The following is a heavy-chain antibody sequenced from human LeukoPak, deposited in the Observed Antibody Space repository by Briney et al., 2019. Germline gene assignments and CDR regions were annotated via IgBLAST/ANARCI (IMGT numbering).Heavy chain of an antibody. CDR1: GFTFSSYP. CDR3: ARVVGGMTGADY. D-gene: IGHD3-9*01. V-gene: IGHV3-48*04. CDR2: ISDSGTVI. J-gene: IGHJ4*02. Sequence: GGSLRLSCVASGFTFSSYPMIWVRQAPGKGLESVSYISDSGTVIHYADSVKGRFTLFRDNAKNSLNVQMNSLSAEDTAVYYCARVVGGMTGADYWGQGTLVTVSS.